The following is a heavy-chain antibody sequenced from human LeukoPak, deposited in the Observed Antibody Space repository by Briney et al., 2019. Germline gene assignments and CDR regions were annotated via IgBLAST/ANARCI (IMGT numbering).Heavy chain of an antibody. CDR2: ISYDGSNK. V-gene: IGHV3-30*03. J-gene: IGHJ4*02. CDR3: ARIVWGSSGYFDY. D-gene: IGHD3-16*01. Sequence: PGGSLRLSCAASGFTFSSYGMHWVRQAPGKGLEWVAVISYDGSNKYYADSVKGRFTISRDNSKNTLYLQMNSLRAEDTAVYYCARIVWGSSGYFDYWGQGTLVTVSS. CDR1: GFTFSSYG.